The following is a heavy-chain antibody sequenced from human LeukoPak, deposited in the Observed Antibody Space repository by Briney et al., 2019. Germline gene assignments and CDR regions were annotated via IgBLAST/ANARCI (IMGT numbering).Heavy chain of an antibody. CDR2: IYYRGST. D-gene: IGHD2-2*01. V-gene: IGHV4-39*01. J-gene: IGHJ5*02. Sequence: PSETLSLTCTVSGGSISSSSYYWGWIRQPPGKGLEWIGSIYYRGSTYYNPSLKSRVTISVDTSKNQFSLKLSSVTAADTAVYYCASGAEDTSAGDQLLKGQNWFDPWGQGTLVTVSS. CDR3: ASGAEDTSAGDQLLKGQNWFDP. CDR1: GGSISSSSYY.